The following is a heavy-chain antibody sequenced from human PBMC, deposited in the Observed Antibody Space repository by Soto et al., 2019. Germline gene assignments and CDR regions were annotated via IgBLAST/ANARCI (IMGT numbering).Heavy chain of an antibody. CDR1: GFTFSSYA. Sequence: QVPLVESGGGVVQPGRSLRLSCAASGFTFSSYAMHWVRQAPGKGLEWVAVISYDGSDKYYADSVKGRFTISRDNSKNTLYLQMNSLRAEDTAVYYCARYIVEVTATYAFDIWGQGTMVTVSS. CDR2: ISYDGSDK. V-gene: IGHV3-30-3*01. CDR3: ARYIVEVTATYAFDI. J-gene: IGHJ3*02. D-gene: IGHD2-21*02.